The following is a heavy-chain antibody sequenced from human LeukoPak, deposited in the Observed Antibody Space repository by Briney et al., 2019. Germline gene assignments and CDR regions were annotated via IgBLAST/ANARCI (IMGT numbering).Heavy chain of an antibody. CDR3: ARVAMVAQK. Sequence: SETLSLTCSVSGSSLSSGYYWSGIRQPPGKELEWMGSIHHSGSTYYNPSLKGRVTISVGTSKNQFALRRSSVTAPDTAVYYCARVAMVAQKWGQGTLVTVSS. CDR1: GSSLSSGYY. D-gene: IGHD5-18*01. V-gene: IGHV4-38-2*02. J-gene: IGHJ4*02. CDR2: IHHSGST.